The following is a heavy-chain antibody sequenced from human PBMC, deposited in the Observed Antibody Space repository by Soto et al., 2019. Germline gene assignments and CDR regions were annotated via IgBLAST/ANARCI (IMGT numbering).Heavy chain of an antibody. J-gene: IGHJ4*01. D-gene: IGHD2-21*01. V-gene: IGHV1-2*02. CDR2: IVPNSGVT. CDR3: ARGFLYGGEGACYVDA. Sequence: VSVKVSSKASGHKLNGCYLHCVRQAPGQGLEWMGWIVPNSGVTHNSQRFQVRVTLTRDTSISTTYLDLSSLTSDDTALYYCARGFLYGGEGACYVDARGHGTLV. CDR1: GHKLNGCY.